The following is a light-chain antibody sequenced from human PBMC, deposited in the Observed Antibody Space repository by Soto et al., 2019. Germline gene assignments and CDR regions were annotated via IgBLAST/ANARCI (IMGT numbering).Light chain of an antibody. CDR1: QSISSW. J-gene: IGKJ1*01. CDR2: DAS. CDR3: QQYNSWWT. V-gene: IGKV1-5*01. Sequence: DIQMTQSPSTLSASVGDRVTITCRASQSISSWLAWYQQKPGKAPKLLIYDASSLGSGVPSRFSGSGSGTEFTLTISSLQPDDFATYYCQQYNSWWTLGQGTKVDIK.